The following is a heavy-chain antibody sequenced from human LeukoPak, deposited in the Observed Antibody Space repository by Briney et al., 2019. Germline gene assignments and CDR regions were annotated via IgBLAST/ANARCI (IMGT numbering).Heavy chain of an antibody. D-gene: IGHD6-19*01. CDR3: ATLPDIAVAGLYYFDY. J-gene: IGHJ4*02. CDR1: GYTLTELS. CDR2: FDPEDGET. V-gene: IGHV1-24*01. Sequence: GASVKVSCKVSGYTLTELSMHWVRQSPGKGLEWMGRFDPEDGETIYAQKFQGRVTMTEDTSTDTAYMELSSLRSEDTAVYYCATLPDIAVAGLYYFDYWGQGTLVTVSS.